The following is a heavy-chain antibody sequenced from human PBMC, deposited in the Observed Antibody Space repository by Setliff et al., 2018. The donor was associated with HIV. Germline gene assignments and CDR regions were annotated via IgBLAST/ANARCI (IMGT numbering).Heavy chain of an antibody. D-gene: IGHD3-3*01. J-gene: IGHJ4*02. Sequence: ASETLSLTCTVSGGSISISNYYWGWVRQPPGKGLEWVGNVDYTGSTYYNPSLKSRVTISVDTSKNQFSLRLNSVTAADTAVYYCARQLRGGYNFWSGYHRWYFDYWGQGTLVTVSS. V-gene: IGHV4-39*07. CDR3: ARQLRGGYNFWSGYHRWYFDY. CDR2: VDYTGST. CDR1: GGSISISNYY.